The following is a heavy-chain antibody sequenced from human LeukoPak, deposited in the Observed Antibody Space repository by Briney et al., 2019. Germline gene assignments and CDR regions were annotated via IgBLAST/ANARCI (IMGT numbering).Heavy chain of an antibody. Sequence: PSETLSLTCTVAGGSISSYYWSWIRQPPGKGLEWIGYIYYSGSTNYNPSLKSRVTISVDTSKNQFSLKLSSVTAADTAVYYCARHVRLRGNYEPYYFDYWGQGTLVTVSS. CDR1: GGSISSYY. D-gene: IGHD4-11*01. CDR3: ARHVRLRGNYEPYYFDY. J-gene: IGHJ4*02. CDR2: IYYSGST. V-gene: IGHV4-59*08.